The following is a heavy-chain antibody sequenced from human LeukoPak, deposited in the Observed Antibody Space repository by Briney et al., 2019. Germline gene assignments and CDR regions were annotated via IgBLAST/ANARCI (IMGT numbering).Heavy chain of an antibody. D-gene: IGHD3-22*01. CDR2: IYPGDSDT. J-gene: IGHJ4*02. CDR1: GYSFTSYW. V-gene: IGHV5-51*01. Sequence: GESLKISCNGSGYSFTSYWIGWVRQMPGKGLEWMGIIYPGDSDTRYSPSFQGQVTISADKSISTAYLQWSSLKASDTAMYYCARLLYYYDSSGLYYFDYWGQGTLVTVSS. CDR3: ARLLYYYDSSGLYYFDY.